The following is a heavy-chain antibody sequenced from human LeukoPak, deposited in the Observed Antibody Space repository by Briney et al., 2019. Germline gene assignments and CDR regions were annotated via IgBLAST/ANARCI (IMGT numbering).Heavy chain of an antibody. V-gene: IGHV3-21*01. CDR3: AREKCSGSPHSAFDI. CDR1: GFTFGSYS. Sequence: GGSLRLSCAASGFTFGSYSMNWVRQAPGRGLEWVSSISSSSSYIYYADSVKGRFTISRDNAKNSLYLQMNSLRAEDTAVYYCAREKCSGSPHSAFDIWGQGTMVTVSS. CDR2: ISSSSSYI. J-gene: IGHJ3*02. D-gene: IGHD1-26*01.